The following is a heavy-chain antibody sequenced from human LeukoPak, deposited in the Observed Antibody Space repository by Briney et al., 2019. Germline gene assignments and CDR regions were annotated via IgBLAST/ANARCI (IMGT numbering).Heavy chain of an antibody. D-gene: IGHD1-1*01. CDR1: GFTFSSYG. J-gene: IGHJ4*02. V-gene: IGHV3-30*02. Sequence: PGGSLRLSCAASGFTFSSYGMHWVRQAPGKGLEWVAFIRYDGSNKYYADSVKGRFTISRDNSKNTLNLQMNSLRAEDTAVYYCVKIPTVGQLGWGQGTLVTVSS. CDR2: IRYDGSNK. CDR3: VKIPTVGQLG.